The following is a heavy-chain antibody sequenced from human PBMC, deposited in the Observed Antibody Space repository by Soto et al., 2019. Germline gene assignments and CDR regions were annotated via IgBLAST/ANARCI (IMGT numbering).Heavy chain of an antibody. CDR3: ARANNWFDP. CDR2: IYHSGST. Sequence: SETLSLTCAVSGGSISSGGYSWSWIRQPPGKGLEWIEYIYHSGSTYYNPSLKSRVTISVDRSKNQFSLKLSSVTAADTAVYYCARANNWFDPWGQGTLVTVSS. CDR1: GGSISSGGYS. V-gene: IGHV4-30-2*01. J-gene: IGHJ5*02.